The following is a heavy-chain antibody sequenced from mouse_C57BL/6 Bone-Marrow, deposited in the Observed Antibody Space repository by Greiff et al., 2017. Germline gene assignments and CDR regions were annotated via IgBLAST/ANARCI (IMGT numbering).Heavy chain of an antibody. J-gene: IGHJ4*01. V-gene: IGHV1-15*01. Sequence: VQLVESGAELVRPGASVTLSCKASGYTFTDYEMHWVKQTPVHGLEWIGAIDPETGGTAYNQKFKGKAILTADKSSSTAYMELRSLTSEDSAVYYCTRRLGRCLFYAMDYWGQGTSVTVSS. CDR1: GYTFTDYE. D-gene: IGHD4-1*01. CDR3: TRRLGRCLFYAMDY. CDR2: IDPETGGT.